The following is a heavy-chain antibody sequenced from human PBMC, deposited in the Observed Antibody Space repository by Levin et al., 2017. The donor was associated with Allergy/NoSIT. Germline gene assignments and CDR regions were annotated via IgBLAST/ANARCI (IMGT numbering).Heavy chain of an antibody. D-gene: IGHD3-10*01. Sequence: GESLKISCAASGFTFSNAWMSWVRQAPGKGLEWVGRIKSKTDGGTTDYAAPVKGRFTISRDDSKNTLYLQMNSLKTEDTAVYYCTTGVLLWFRELSLDAFDIWGQGTMVTVSS. CDR1: GFTFSNAW. V-gene: IGHV3-15*01. CDR2: IKSKTDGGTT. CDR3: TTGVLLWFRELSLDAFDI. J-gene: IGHJ3*02.